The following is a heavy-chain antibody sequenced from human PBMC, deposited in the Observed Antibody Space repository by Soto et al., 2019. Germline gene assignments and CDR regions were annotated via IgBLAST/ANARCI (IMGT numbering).Heavy chain of an antibody. J-gene: IGHJ6*02. V-gene: IGHV3-21*06. CDR3: ARTDCSSTSCYDYYGMDL. D-gene: IGHD2-2*01. CDR1: GFTLTNEN. Sequence: GGSLRLSCTVLGFTLTNENMNWVLQAPWKGLEWVSSISSRSTFINYAYSVKGRFTISRDNDKGLVYLQMNSLRAEDTAVYYCARTDCSSTSCYDYYGMDLWGQGTKVTVSS. CDR2: ISSRSTFI.